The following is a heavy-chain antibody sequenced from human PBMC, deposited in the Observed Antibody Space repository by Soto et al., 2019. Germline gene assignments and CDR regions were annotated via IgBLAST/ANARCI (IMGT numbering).Heavy chain of an antibody. J-gene: IGHJ5*02. D-gene: IGHD6-13*01. CDR1: GGTCSTYP. Sequence: QVQLVQSGAEVRMPGSSVKVSCKASGGTCSTYPINWVRQAPGQGLEWMGGIIPLFGTTNYAQKFKGRVTITADESTSTAYMELSSLRAEDAAVYYCARGATHGSSWYFWFDPWGQGTLVTVSS. CDR3: ARGATHGSSWYFWFDP. V-gene: IGHV1-69*01. CDR2: IIPLFGTT.